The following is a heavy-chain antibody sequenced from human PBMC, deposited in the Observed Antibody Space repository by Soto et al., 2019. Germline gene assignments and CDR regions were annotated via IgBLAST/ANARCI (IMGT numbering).Heavy chain of an antibody. CDR3: SGGVGDAI. D-gene: IGHD1-26*01. CDR2: TNQDGIEK. J-gene: IGHJ4*02. CDR1: GFSFRSDG. Sequence: EDQLLESGGGLVQPGGSLRLTCAVSGFSFRSDGMTWVRQAPGKGLEWVAHTNQDGIEKYYLDSVKGRFTIFRDNDKNSLHLQMNRRRAEDTAVYYCSGGVGDAIWGQGTLVTVSS. V-gene: IGHV3-7*04.